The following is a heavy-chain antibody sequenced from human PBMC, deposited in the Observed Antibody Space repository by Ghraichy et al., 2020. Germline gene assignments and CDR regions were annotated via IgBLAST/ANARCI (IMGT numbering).Heavy chain of an antibody. D-gene: IGHD6-6*01. CDR3: ARASQMSSGGGYYYYYYMDV. V-gene: IGHV3-53*01. J-gene: IGHJ6*03. CDR1: GFTVSSNY. CDR2: IYSGGST. Sequence: GGSLRLSCAASGFTVSSNYMSWVRQAPGKGLEWVSVIYSGGSTYYADSVKGRFTISRDNSKNTLYLQMNSLRAEDTAVYYCARASQMSSGGGYYYYYYMDVWGKGTTVTVSS.